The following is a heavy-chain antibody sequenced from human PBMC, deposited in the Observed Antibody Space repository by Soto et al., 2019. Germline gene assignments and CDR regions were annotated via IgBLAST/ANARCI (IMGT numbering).Heavy chain of an antibody. J-gene: IGHJ6*02. CDR3: ARYDSSGYYWPYYYYGMDL. D-gene: IGHD3-22*01. CDR2: ISSSGSYI. CDR1: GFTFSTYS. V-gene: IGHV3-21*01. Sequence: GGSLRLSCAASGFTFSTYSMNWVRQAPGKGLEWDSSISSSGSYIYYADSVKGRFTISRDNAKNSLYLQMNSLRAEDTAVYYCARYDSSGYYWPYYYYGMDLWGQGTTVTVSS.